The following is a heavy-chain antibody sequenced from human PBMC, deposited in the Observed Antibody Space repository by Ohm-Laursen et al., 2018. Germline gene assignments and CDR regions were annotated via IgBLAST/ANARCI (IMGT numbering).Heavy chain of an antibody. Sequence: ASVKVSCKASGYTIADYYIHWVRQAPGQGLEWMGWFGPNSGGTNYAQKFQGRVTMTRDTSISTAYMELGSLKSDDTAVYYCATEAGTDPSWYFDVWGRGTLVAVSA. CDR1: GYTIADYY. CDR3: ATEAGTDPSWYFDV. V-gene: IGHV1-2*02. CDR2: FGPNSGGT. D-gene: IGHD3-10*01. J-gene: IGHJ2*01.